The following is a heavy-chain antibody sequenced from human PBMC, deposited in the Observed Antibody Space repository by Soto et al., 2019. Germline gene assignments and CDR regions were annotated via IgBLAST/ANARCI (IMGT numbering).Heavy chain of an antibody. CDR3: ARHRRGGGYYDSSGYYPN. V-gene: IGHV3-11*06. D-gene: IGHD3-22*01. CDR1: GFSVSNTY. Sequence: GGSLRLSCAVSGFSVSNTYMSWVRQAPGKGLEWVSYISSSSSYTNYADSVKGRFTISRDNAKNSLYLQMNSLRAEDTAVYYCARHRRGGGYYDSSGYYPNCGQGTLVTVSP. J-gene: IGHJ4*02. CDR2: ISSSSSYT.